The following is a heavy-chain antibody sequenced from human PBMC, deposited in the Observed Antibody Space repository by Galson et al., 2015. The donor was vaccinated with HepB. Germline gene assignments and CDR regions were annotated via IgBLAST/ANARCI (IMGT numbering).Heavy chain of an antibody. V-gene: IGHV5-51*03. CDR1: GYSFSNYW. D-gene: IGHD3-16*02. J-gene: IGHJ6*03. Sequence: QSGAEVKKPGESLKISCKGSGYSFSNYWIAWVRQMPGKGLEWMGIINPGDSNTRCSPSFEGQVTISADKSTGTAYLQWSSLKASDTAMYYCARRGFDYIWGSYRLDDFYYFYMDVWGKGTTVTVSS. CDR2: INPGDSNT. CDR3: ARRGFDYIWGSYRLDDFYYFYMDV.